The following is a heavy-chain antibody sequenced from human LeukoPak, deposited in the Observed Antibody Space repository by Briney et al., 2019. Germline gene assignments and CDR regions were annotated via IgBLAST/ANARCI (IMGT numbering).Heavy chain of an antibody. D-gene: IGHD5-24*01. Sequence: ASVKVSCKASGYTFKNYDINWVRQATGQGLEWMGWMNPNSGNTGFAQKFQDRVSMTRDTSINTAYMELTSLRSGDTAVYYCARATPGGLHGYSFNYWGQGTVVTVYS. CDR2: MNPNSGNT. CDR1: GYTFKNYD. V-gene: IGHV1-8*02. CDR3: ARATPGGLHGYSFNY. J-gene: IGHJ4*02.